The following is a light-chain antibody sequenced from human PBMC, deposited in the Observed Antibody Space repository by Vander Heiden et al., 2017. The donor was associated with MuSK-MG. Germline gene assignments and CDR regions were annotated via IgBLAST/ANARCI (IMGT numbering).Light chain of an antibody. J-gene: IGKJ4*01. V-gene: IGKV1-5*01. CDR1: QSIVTW. Sequence: DIQLTQSPSTLSASIGDKITITCRASQSIVTWLAWYQHKAGKAPKLLIYDASSLESGVPLRFSGSGSGTDFTLTISSLQPDDFATYFCQQFHSSPLTFGGGTKVEIK. CDR3: QQFHSSPLT. CDR2: DAS.